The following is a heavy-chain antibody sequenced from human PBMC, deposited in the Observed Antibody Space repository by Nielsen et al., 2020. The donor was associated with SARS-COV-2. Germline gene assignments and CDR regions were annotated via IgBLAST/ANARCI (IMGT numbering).Heavy chain of an antibody. CDR1: GRSLTGYQ. V-gene: IGHV4-34*10. CDR3: VNGGRYSDGWSLWY. Sequence: ETLSLTCGVSGRSLTGYQWTWLRQPPGKGLEWLGEINQSGRTKTNPSLRSRLTMSVDTSRNQFSLRLTSVTAADTAMYYCVNGGRYSDGWSLWYWDKGSLVTVSS. CDR2: INQSGRT. D-gene: IGHD5-12*01. J-gene: IGHJ4*02.